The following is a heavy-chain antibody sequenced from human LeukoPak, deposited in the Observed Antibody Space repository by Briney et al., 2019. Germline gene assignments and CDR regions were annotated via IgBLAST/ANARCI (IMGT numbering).Heavy chain of an antibody. J-gene: IGHJ5*02. CDR2: INPNSGGT. CDR1: GYTFTGYY. CDR3: ARGPITVPAANSDWFDP. D-gene: IGHD2-2*01. V-gene: IGHV1-2*02. Sequence: GASVKVSCKASGYTFTGYYMHWVRQAPGQGLEWMGWINPNSGGTNYAQKFQGRVTMTRDTSISTAYMELSRLRSDDTAVYYCARGPITVPAANSDWFDPWGQGTLVTVSS.